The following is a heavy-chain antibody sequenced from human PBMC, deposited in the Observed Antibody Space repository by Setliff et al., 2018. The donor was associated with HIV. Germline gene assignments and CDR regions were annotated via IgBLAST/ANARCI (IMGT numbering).Heavy chain of an antibody. J-gene: IGHJ6*03. CDR2: MYTSGST. D-gene: IGHD6-6*01. Sequence: SETLSLTCTVSGGSISGAYDYWTWIRQPAGKGLEWLGHMYTSGSTNYNPSLRSRLTISVDTSKNQFSLKLRSVTAADTAVYYCARDTLKLEYSSSKYYYYMDVWGKGTTVTVSS. V-gene: IGHV4-61*09. CDR1: GGSISGAYDY. CDR3: ARDTLKLEYSSSKYYYYMDV.